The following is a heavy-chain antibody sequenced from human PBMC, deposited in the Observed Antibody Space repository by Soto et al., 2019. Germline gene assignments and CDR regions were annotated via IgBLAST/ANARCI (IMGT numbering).Heavy chain of an antibody. Sequence: ASETLSLTCTVSGGSISSSSYYWGWIRQPPGKGLEWIGSIYYSGSTYYNPSLKSRVTISVDTSKNQFSLKLSSVTAADTAVYYCARASYGDYDPWGQGTLVTVSS. D-gene: IGHD4-17*01. CDR3: ARASYGDYDP. CDR2: IYYSGST. J-gene: IGHJ5*02. V-gene: IGHV4-39*01. CDR1: GGSISSSSYY.